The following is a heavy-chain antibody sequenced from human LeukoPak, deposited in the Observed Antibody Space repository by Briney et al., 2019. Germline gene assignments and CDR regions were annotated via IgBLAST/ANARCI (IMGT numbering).Heavy chain of an antibody. J-gene: IGHJ3*02. D-gene: IGHD3-22*01. CDR1: GFTFSSYG. V-gene: IGHV3-30*02. CDR2: IRYDGSNK. Sequence: GGSLRLSCAASGFTFSSYGMHWVRQAPGKGLEWVAFIRYDGSNKYYADSVKGRFTISRDNSKNTLYLQMNSLRAEDTAVYYCAKEKAPLITMIVVPEAFDIWGQGTMVTVSS. CDR3: AKEKAPLITMIVVPEAFDI.